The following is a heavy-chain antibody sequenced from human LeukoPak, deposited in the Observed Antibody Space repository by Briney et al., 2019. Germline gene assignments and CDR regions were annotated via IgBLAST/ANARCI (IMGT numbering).Heavy chain of an antibody. V-gene: IGHV1-18*01. CDR3: VRDCSGGSCPLPQQLWFDP. J-gene: IGHJ5*02. CDR1: GYTFTSYG. D-gene: IGHD2-15*01. CDR2: ISAYNGNT. Sequence: ASVKVSCKASGYTFTSYGISWVRQAPGQGLEWMGWISAYNGNTNYAQKLQGRVTMTTDTSTSTAYMELRSLRSDDTAVYYCVRDCSGGSCPLPQQLWFDPWGQGTLVTVSS.